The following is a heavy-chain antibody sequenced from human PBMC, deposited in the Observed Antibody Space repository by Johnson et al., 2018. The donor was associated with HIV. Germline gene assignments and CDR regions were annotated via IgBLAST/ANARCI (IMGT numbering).Heavy chain of an antibody. Sequence: QMQLVESGGGVVQPGRSLRLSCAASGFTFTSYAMHWVRQAPGKGLEWVAVVSYDGSTKYYADSVKGRFTISRDNSKNTLYLQMNSLRAEDTALYYCAKVKSWGLDAFDIWGRGTMVTVSS. CDR1: GFTFTSYA. CDR2: VSYDGSTK. D-gene: IGHD7-27*01. CDR3: AKVKSWGLDAFDI. V-gene: IGHV3-30*04. J-gene: IGHJ3*02.